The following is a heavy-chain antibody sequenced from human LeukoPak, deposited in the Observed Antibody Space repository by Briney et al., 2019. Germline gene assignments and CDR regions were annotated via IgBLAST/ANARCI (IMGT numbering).Heavy chain of an antibody. CDR2: INPNSGGT. CDR3: ARAEDIVLMVYGIRHTGFDY. D-gene: IGHD2-8*01. V-gene: IGHV1-2*02. CDR1: GYTFTGYY. J-gene: IGHJ4*02. Sequence: ASVKVSCKASGYTFTGYYMHWVRQAPGQGLEWMGWINPNSGGTNYAQKFQGRVTMTRDTSISTAYMELSRLRSDDTAVYYCARAEDIVLMVYGIRHTGFDYWGQGTLVTVSS.